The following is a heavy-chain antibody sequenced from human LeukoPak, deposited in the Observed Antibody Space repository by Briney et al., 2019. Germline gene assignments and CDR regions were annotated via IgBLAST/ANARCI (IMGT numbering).Heavy chain of an antibody. D-gene: IGHD4-23*01. CDR2: IYYSEST. CDR3: ARGSTVVTPWLDR. J-gene: IGHJ5*02. CDR1: GGPLSSYY. V-gene: IGHV4-59*13. Sequence: AETLSLTCTVSGGPLSSYYWSCIRHPPGKGREWIGYIYYSESTNYNPSLKSRVTISVDTSKNQLSLKLSSVAAADTAVYYCARGSTVVTPWLDRWGQGTLVTVCS.